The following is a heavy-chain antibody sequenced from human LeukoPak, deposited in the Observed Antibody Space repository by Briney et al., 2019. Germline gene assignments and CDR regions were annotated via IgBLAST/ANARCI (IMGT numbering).Heavy chain of an antibody. J-gene: IGHJ5*02. CDR3: ARAQRTYYAPVLRWFDP. D-gene: IGHD1-26*01. CDR2: IYFSGST. Sequence: SETLSLTCTVSGGSIRSGDHYWSWIRQPPGKGLEWVGYIYFSGSTYYNPSLKSRVTISVDTSKNQFSLKLSSVTAADTAVYYCARAQRTYYAPVLRWFDPWGQGTLVTVSS. V-gene: IGHV4-30-4*01. CDR1: GGSIRSGDHY.